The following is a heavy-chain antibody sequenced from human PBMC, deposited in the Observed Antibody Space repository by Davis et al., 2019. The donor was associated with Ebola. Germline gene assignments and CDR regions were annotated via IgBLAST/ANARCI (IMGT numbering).Heavy chain of an antibody. D-gene: IGHD2-15*01. CDR2: IYPGDSDT. Sequence: GESLKISCKGSGYSFTSYWIAWVRQMPGKGLEWMGIIYPGDSDTRYSPSFQGQVTISADKYISTAYLQWSSLKASDTAMFYFARLGYCSGGSCTNWFEPWGQGTLVTVSS. J-gene: IGHJ5*02. CDR1: GYSFTSYW. CDR3: ARLGYCSGGSCTNWFEP. V-gene: IGHV5-51*01.